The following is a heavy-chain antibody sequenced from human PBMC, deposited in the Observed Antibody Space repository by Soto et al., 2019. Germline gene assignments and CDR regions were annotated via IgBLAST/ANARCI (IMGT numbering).Heavy chain of an antibody. CDR1: GFTFDDYA. J-gene: IGHJ4*02. CDR2: ISWNSGNL. V-gene: IGHV3-9*01. Sequence: EVQLVESGGGLVQPGRSLRLSCAASGFTFDDYAMHWVRQGPGKGLEWVSSISWNSGNLGYADSVKGRFTISRDNAKNSLYLHMNSLRGADTALYYCAKGASTTVFAFNDYWGQGTLVTVSS. D-gene: IGHD4-17*01. CDR3: AKGASTTVFAFNDY.